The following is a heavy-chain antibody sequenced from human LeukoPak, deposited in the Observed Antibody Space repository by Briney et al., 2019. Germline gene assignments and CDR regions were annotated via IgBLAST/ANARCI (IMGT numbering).Heavy chain of an antibody. CDR2: IYYSGST. CDR3: AREHHFGYAFDI. V-gene: IGHV4-61*01. D-gene: IGHD3-10*01. Sequence: PSETLSLTCTVSGGSISSSSYYWGWIRQPPGKGLEWIGYIYYSGSTNYNPSLKSRVTISVDTSKNQFSLKLSSVTAADTAVYYCAREHHFGYAFDIWGQGTMVTVSS. J-gene: IGHJ3*02. CDR1: GGSISSSSYY.